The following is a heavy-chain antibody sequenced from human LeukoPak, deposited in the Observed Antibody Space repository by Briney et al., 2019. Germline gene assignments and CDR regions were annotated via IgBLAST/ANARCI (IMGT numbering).Heavy chain of an antibody. D-gene: IGHD5-12*01. CDR3: ARKGVDIVGLYGMDV. CDR2: IYYSGST. J-gene: IGHJ6*02. Sequence: PSETLSLTCTVSGGSISSYYWSWIRQPPGKGLEWIGYIYYSGSTNYNPSLKSRVTISVDTSKNQFSLKLSSVTAADTAVYYCARKGVDIVGLYGMDVWGQGTTVTVSS. V-gene: IGHV4-59*08. CDR1: GGSISSYY.